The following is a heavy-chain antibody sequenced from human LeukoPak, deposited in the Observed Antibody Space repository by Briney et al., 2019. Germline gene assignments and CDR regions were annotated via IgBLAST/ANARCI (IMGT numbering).Heavy chain of an antibody. V-gene: IGHV3-74*01. J-gene: IGHJ4*02. CDR2: INSEGSGT. CDR1: GLIISNYW. Sequence: PGGSLRLSCAASGLIISNYWMHWVHQAPGKGLVWVARINSEGSGTTYADSVKGRFTISRDNAKNTLYLQMNSLRDEDTAVYYCAKGGTTVVDYWGQGTLVTVSS. CDR3: AKGGTTVVDY. D-gene: IGHD4-23*01.